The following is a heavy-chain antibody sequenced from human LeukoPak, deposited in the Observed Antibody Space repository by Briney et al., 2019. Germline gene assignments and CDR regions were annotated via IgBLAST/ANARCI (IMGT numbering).Heavy chain of an antibody. CDR2: MNPNSGNT. Sequence: ASVKVSCKASGYTLTSYAMNWVRQATGQGLEWMGWMNPNSGNTGYAQKFQGRVTITRNTSISTAYMELSRLRSDDTAVYYCARPKEGYCSGGSCLGDFDYWGQGTLVTVSS. J-gene: IGHJ4*02. D-gene: IGHD2-15*01. V-gene: IGHV1-8*03. CDR1: GYTLTSYA. CDR3: ARPKEGYCSGGSCLGDFDY.